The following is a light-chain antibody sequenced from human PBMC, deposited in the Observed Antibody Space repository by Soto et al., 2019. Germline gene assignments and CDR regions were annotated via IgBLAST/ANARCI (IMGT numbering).Light chain of an antibody. J-gene: IGKJ1*01. CDR2: DAS. V-gene: IGKV1-5*01. CDR3: QQYNSYWT. Sequence: DIQMTQSASTLSASLGDRVTITCRASQSISSWLAWYQQKPGKAPKLLIYDASSLESGVPSRFSGSGSGTEFTLTISSLKPDDFATYYCQQYNSYWTFGQGTKVDI. CDR1: QSISSW.